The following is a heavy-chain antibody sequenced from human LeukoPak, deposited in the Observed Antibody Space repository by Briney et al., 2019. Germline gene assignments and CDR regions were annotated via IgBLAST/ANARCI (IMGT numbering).Heavy chain of an antibody. CDR3: TSPRLWFGELIL. CDR1: RFTVSSNY. D-gene: IGHD3-10*01. J-gene: IGHJ4*02. Sequence: GGSLRLSCAASRFTVSSNYMSWVRQAPGKGLEWVSVIYSGGSTYYADSVKGRFTITRGNSKNTLYLQMNSLRAEDTAVYYCTSPRLWFGELILWGQGTLVTVSS. CDR2: IYSGGST. V-gene: IGHV3-66*01.